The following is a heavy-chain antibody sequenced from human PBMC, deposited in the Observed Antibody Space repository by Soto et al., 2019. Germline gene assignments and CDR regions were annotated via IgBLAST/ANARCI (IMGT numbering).Heavy chain of an antibody. CDR1: GVSFRNYA. D-gene: IGHD3-22*01. CDR2: ISGSGGAT. Sequence: GGSLRLSCAVSGVSFRNYAMAWVRQAPGKGLEWVSGISGSGGATNYADFVKGRFAISRDNSRNTVYLQMYRLRAEDTALYFCSKGGYCDRSRSAFDYWGPGALVNVSS. CDR3: SKGGYCDRSRSAFDY. V-gene: IGHV3-23*01. J-gene: IGHJ4*02.